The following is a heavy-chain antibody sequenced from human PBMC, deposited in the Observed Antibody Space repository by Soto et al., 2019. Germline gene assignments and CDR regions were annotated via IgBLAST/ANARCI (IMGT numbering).Heavy chain of an antibody. CDR3: AAGLGGFSSRFDP. CDR1: GFTFTSSA. Sequence: ASVKVSCKASGFTFTSSAMQWVRQARGQRLEWIGWIVVGSGNTNYAQKFQERVTITRDMSTSTAYMELSSLRSEDTAVYYCAAGLGGFSSRFDPWGQGTLVTVSS. J-gene: IGHJ5*02. V-gene: IGHV1-58*02. CDR2: IVVGSGNT. D-gene: IGHD3-16*01.